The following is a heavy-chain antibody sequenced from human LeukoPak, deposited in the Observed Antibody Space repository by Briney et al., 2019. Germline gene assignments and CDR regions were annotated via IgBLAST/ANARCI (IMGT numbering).Heavy chain of an antibody. Sequence: GSLRLSCAASGFTVSSTYMSWIRQPPGKGLEWTGEINHSGSTNYNPSLKSRVTISVDTPKNQFSLKLSSVTAADTAVYYCARAQIQPWYPGETGGDNFDYWGQGTLVTVSS. CDR1: GFTVSSTY. J-gene: IGHJ4*02. V-gene: IGHV4-34*01. CDR2: INHSGST. CDR3: ARAQIQPWYPGETGGDNFDY. D-gene: IGHD5-18*01.